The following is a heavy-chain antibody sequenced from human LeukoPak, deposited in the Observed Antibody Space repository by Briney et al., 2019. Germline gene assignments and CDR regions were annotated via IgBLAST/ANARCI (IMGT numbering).Heavy chain of an antibody. CDR2: ISGSGGNT. V-gene: IGHV3-23*01. Sequence: GGSLRLSCAASGFSFSTYVMSWVRQAPGKGLAWVSDISGSGGNTHYADSVKGRFTISRDNSKNTLYLQMNSLRAEATALYYCATEKRSTMAYDYWGQGTLVTVSS. CDR3: ATEKRSTMAYDY. J-gene: IGHJ4*02. D-gene: IGHD4/OR15-4a*01. CDR1: GFSFSTYV.